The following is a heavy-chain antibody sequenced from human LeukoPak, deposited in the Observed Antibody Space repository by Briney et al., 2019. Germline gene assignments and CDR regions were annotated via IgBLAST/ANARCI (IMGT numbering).Heavy chain of an antibody. D-gene: IGHD3-10*01. J-gene: IGHJ4*02. V-gene: IGHV3-7*05. CDR3: ARDEFGPLAF. CDR2: IKEDGTET. CDR1: GLTFSNCR. Sequence: GGSLRLSCVVSGLTFSNCRMTWVRQAPGRELEWVANIKEDGTETSYVGSVKGRFTISRDNAKNSLYLQMNSLRAEDTALYYCARDEFGPLAFWGRGTLVTVSS.